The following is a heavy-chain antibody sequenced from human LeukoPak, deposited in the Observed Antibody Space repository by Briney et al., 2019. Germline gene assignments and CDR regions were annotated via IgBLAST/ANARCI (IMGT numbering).Heavy chain of an antibody. J-gene: IGHJ5*02. CDR3: ARGKTYPNYDFWSGYYMKWFDP. CDR1: GGSISSGGYS. CDR2: IYHSGST. V-gene: IGHV4-30-2*01. D-gene: IGHD3-3*01. Sequence: SETLSLTCAVPGGSISSGGYSWSWIRQPPGKGLEWIGYIYHSGSTYYNPSLKSRVTISVDRSKNQFSLKLSSVTAADTAVYYCARGKTYPNYDFWSGYYMKWFDPWGQGTLVTVSS.